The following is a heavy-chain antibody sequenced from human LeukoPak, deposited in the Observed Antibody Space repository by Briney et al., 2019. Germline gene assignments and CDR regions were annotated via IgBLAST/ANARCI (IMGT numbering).Heavy chain of an antibody. Sequence: ASVTVSCTASGYTFTSYYIHWVRQAPGQGLEWMGIINPSGGSASYAQKFQGRVTMTRDTSTSTVYMELSSLRSEDTAVYYCARGLGSSGYYEYWGQGTLVTVSS. V-gene: IGHV1-46*01. J-gene: IGHJ4*02. CDR1: GYTFTSYY. D-gene: IGHD3-22*01. CDR2: INPSGGSA. CDR3: ARGLGSSGYYEY.